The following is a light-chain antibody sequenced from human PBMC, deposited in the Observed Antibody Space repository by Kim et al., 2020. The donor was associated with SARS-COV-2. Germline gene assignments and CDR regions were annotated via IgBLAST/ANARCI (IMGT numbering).Light chain of an antibody. CDR2: DAS. Sequence: SLSPGESATLPCRAVQSISSNLAWHKQKPGQAPRRLIYDASNRATGIPARFSGSGSGTDFSLTISSLEPEDFAVYYCQQRSNLPLTFGQGTKLEI. V-gene: IGKV3-11*01. CDR3: QQRSNLPLT. J-gene: IGKJ2*01. CDR1: QSISSN.